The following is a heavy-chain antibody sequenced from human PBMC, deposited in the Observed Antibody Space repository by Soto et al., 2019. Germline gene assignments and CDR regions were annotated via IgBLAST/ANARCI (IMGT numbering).Heavy chain of an antibody. CDR3: ASVPIWCGSSSCYTEGFDS. V-gene: IGHV3-23*01. D-gene: IGHD2-2*01. CDR1: GFVFSDYA. CDR2: ISAGGSDT. Sequence: EVPLLDSGGGWVQPGGSLRLSCVASGFVFSDYAMSWVRQAPGTGLEWVSAISAGGSDTHYADSVKGRFTVSRVNSKNTLYLQMNTLRAADSAIYYCASVPIWCGSSSCYTEGFDSWGQGTLVTGSS. J-gene: IGHJ4*02.